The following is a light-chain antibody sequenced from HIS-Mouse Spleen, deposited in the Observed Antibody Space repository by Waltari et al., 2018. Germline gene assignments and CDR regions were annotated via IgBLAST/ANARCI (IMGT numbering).Light chain of an antibody. Sequence: QSALTQPASVSGSPGQSITISGTGTSRDVGGYNYVYWYQQHPGKAPKLMIYDVSNRPSGVSNRFSGSKSGNTASLTISGLQAEDEADYYCSSYTSSSTRVFGGGTKLTVL. CDR2: DVS. CDR3: SSYTSSSTRV. CDR1: SRDVGGYNY. J-gene: IGLJ3*02. V-gene: IGLV2-14*03.